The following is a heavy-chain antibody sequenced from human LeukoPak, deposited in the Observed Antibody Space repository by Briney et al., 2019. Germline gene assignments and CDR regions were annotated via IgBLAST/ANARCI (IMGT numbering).Heavy chain of an antibody. CDR3: ASSSPGGWELQLDY. J-gene: IGHJ4*02. D-gene: IGHD1-26*01. CDR2: INPNSGGT. CDR1: GYTFTGYY. Sequence: ASVKVSCKASGYTFTGYYMHWVRRAPGQGLEWMGWINPNSGGTNYAQKFQGRVTMTRDTSISTAYMELSRLRSDDTAVYYCASSSPGGWELQLDYWGQGTLVTVSS. V-gene: IGHV1-2*02.